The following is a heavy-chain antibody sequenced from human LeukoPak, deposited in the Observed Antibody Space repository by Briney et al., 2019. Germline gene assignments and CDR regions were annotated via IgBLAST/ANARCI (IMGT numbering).Heavy chain of an antibody. CDR1: GGSISSYY. CDR2: IYYSGST. CDR3: ARLARGLGYCSGGSCYHLNWFDP. D-gene: IGHD2-15*01. J-gene: IGHJ5*02. V-gene: IGHV4-59*08. Sequence: PSETLSLTCTVSGGSISSYYWSWIRQPPGKGLEWIGYIYYSGSTNYNPSLKSRVTISVDTSKNQFSLKLSSVTAADTAVYYCARLARGLGYCSGGSCYHLNWFDPWGQGTLVTVSS.